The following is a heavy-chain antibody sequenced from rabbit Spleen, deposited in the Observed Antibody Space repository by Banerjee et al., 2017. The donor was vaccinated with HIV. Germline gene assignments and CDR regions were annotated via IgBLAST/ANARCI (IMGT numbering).Heavy chain of an antibody. V-gene: IGHV1S45*01. CDR3: ARHLDVGKSAPYFNW. CDR2: IWANNAAT. CDR1: GFSFSSDYW. Sequence: EELGEAGGGMARPARSLTITCTASGFSFSSDYWLCWVRQAPGKGLEWIGCIWANNAATYYASWAKGRFTISRTSSTTVTLQMTSLTAADTATYVCARHLDVGKSAPYFNWGGPGTLVTVS. J-gene: IGHJ4*01.